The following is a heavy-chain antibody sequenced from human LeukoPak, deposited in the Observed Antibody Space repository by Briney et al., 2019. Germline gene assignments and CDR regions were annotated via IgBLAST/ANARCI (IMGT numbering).Heavy chain of an antibody. CDR2: IKQDGSEK. D-gene: IGHD2-2*01. J-gene: IGHJ5*02. CDR1: GFTFSSYW. V-gene: IGHV3-7*01. Sequence: GGSLRLSCAASGFTFSSYWMSWVRQAPGKGLEWVANIKQDGSEKYYVDSVKGRFTISRDNAKNSLYLQMNSLRAEDTAVYYCARSLGYCSSTSCYELWGGEYNWFDPWGQGTLVTVSS. CDR3: ARSLGYCSSTSCYELWGGEYNWFDP.